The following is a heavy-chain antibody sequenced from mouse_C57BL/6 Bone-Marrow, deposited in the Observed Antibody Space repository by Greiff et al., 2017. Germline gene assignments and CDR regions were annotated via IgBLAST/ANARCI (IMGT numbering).Heavy chain of an antibody. J-gene: IGHJ1*03. CDR1: GYTFTSYW. Sequence: QVKLQQPGAELVKPGASVKLSCKASGYTFTSYWMHWVKQRPGQGLEWIGMIHPNSGSTNYNEKFKSKATLTVDKSSSTAYMQLSSLTSEDSAVYYCARRDYYYGSSPWCFDVWGTGTTVTVSS. CDR3: ARRDYYYGSSPWCFDV. CDR2: IHPNSGST. V-gene: IGHV1-64*01. D-gene: IGHD1-1*01.